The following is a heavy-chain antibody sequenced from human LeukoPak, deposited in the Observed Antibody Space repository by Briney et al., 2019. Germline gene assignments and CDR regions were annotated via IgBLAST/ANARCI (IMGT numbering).Heavy chain of an antibody. D-gene: IGHD6-19*01. CDR2: ISANNGNT. CDR3: ARSAVAGTLRKFDY. CDR1: GYTFTSYG. V-gene: IGHV1-18*01. J-gene: IGHJ4*02. Sequence: ASVKVSCKASGYTFTSYGISWVRQAPGQGLEWMGCISANNGNTHYAQKLQGRVTMTTDTSTSTAYMELRSLRSDDTAVYYCARSAVAGTLRKFDYWGQGTLVTVSS.